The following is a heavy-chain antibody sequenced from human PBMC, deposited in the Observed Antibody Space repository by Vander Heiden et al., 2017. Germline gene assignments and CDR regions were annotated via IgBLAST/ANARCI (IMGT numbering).Heavy chain of an antibody. CDR1: GGSISSYY. CDR3: ARSSPLVEGERLPSEYFQH. J-gene: IGHJ1*01. D-gene: IGHD1-26*01. Sequence: QVQLQESGPGLVKPSETLSLTCTVSGGSISSYYWTWIRQPPGKGLEWIGYIYYSGSTNYNPSLKRRVTISVDTSKNQFSLKLSSVTAADTAVYYCARSSPLVEGERLPSEYFQHWGQGTLVTVSS. CDR2: IYYSGST. V-gene: IGHV4-59*01.